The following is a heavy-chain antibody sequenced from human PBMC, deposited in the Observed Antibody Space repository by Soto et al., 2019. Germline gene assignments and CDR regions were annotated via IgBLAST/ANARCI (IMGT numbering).Heavy chain of an antibody. D-gene: IGHD3-22*01. J-gene: IGHJ4*02. CDR1: GGSFSGYY. CDR2: INHSGST. CDR3: ARSRFGPPENYDSSGYYGY. Sequence: QVQLQQWGAGLLNPSETLSLTCAVYGGSFSGYYWSWIRQPPGKGLEWIGEINHSGSTNYNPSLKSRVTISVDTSKNQFSLKLSSVTAADTAVYYCARSRFGPPENYDSSGYYGYWGQGTLVTVSS. V-gene: IGHV4-34*01.